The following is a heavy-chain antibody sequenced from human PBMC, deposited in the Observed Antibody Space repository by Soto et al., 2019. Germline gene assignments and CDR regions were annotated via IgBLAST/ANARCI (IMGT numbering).Heavy chain of an antibody. V-gene: IGHV4-61*01. J-gene: IGHJ5*02. CDR3: ARRGGAAAGSYNWFDP. Sequence: QVQLQESGPGLVKPSETLSLTCTVSGGSVSSGNSYWSWIRQPPGKGLEWIGYIYYSGSATYNPSLQSRPTLSVDTSKNQCSLRLSSVTAADTAVYYCARRGGAAAGSYNWFDPWGQGTLVTVSS. CDR1: GGSVSSGNSY. D-gene: IGHD6-13*01. CDR2: IYYSGSA.